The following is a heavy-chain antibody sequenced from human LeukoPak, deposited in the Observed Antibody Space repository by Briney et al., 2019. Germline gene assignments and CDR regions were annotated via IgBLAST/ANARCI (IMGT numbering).Heavy chain of an antibody. J-gene: IGHJ4*02. CDR2: ISRSGGSI. V-gene: IGHV3-9*01. CDR1: GFTFDDYA. D-gene: IGHD6-13*01. CDR3: AKDIPAYSSSWYYFDY. Sequence: PGRSLRLSCAASGFTFDDYAMHWVRQAPGKGLEWVSGISRSGGSIGYAYSVKGRFTIARDNAKNSLYLQMNSLRAEATALYYCAKDIPAYSSSWYYFDYWGQGTLVTVSS.